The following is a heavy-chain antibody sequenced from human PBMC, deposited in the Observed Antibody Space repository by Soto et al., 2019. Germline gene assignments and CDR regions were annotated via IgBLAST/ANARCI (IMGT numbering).Heavy chain of an antibody. CDR2: IYPGDSDT. CDR1: GYSFTSYW. CDR3: ARQGEDYVWGSYRAFDC. J-gene: IGHJ4*02. V-gene: IGHV5-51*01. D-gene: IGHD3-16*02. Sequence: GESLKISCKGSGYSFTSYWIGWVRQMPGKGLEWMGIIYPGDSDTRYSPSFQGQVTISADKSISTAYLQWSSLKASDTAMYYCARQGEDYVWGSYRAFDCWGQGALVTVSS.